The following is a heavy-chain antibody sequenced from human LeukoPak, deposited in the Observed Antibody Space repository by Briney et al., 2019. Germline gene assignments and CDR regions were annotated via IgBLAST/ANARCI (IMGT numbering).Heavy chain of an antibody. Sequence: SETLSLTCTVSGGSISSYYWSWIRQPPGKGLEWIGYIYYSGGTNYNPSLKSRVTISVDTSKNQFSLKLSSVTAADTAVYYCARDGVVTALDYWGQGTLVTVSS. CDR1: GGSISSYY. CDR3: ARDGVVTALDY. V-gene: IGHV4-59*01. J-gene: IGHJ4*02. D-gene: IGHD2-21*02. CDR2: IYYSGGT.